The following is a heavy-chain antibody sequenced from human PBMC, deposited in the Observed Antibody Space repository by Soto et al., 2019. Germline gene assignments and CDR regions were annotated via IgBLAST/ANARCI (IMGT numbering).Heavy chain of an antibody. J-gene: IGHJ4*02. V-gene: IGHV3-23*01. CDR3: AKDVVTMIVVVISFDY. CDR2: ISGSGGST. Sequence: GGSLRLSCAASGFTFSSYAMSWVRQAPGKGLEWVSAISGSGGSTYYADSVKGRFTISRDNSKNTLYLQMNSLRAEDTAVYYCAKDVVTMIVVVISFDYWGQGTLVTVSS. CDR1: GFTFSSYA. D-gene: IGHD3-22*01.